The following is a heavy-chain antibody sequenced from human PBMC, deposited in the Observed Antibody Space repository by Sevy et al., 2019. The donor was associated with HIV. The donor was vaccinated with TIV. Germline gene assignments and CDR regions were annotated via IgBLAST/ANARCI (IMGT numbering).Heavy chain of an antibody. Sequence: GGSLRLSCAASGFIFSDYYMSWIRQTPGKGLEWVSYITSSGNTKYFADSAKGRFTISRENAKNTLYMQMNSLRAEHTAVYNGARVLRPYRDYDRGGYFDYWGQGTLVTVSS. CDR2: ITSSGNTK. CDR3: ARVLRPYRDYDRGGYFDY. V-gene: IGHV3-11*01. CDR1: GFIFSDYY. J-gene: IGHJ4*02. D-gene: IGHD5-12*01.